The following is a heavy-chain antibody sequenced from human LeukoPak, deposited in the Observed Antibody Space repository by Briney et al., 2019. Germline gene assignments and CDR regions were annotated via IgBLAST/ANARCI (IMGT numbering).Heavy chain of an antibody. Sequence: PSETLSLTCAVYGGSFSGYYWSWIRQPPGKGLEWIGEINHSGSTNYNPSLKSRVTISVDTSKNQFSLKLSSVTAADTALYYCASLVWLGESNWGQGTLVTVSS. CDR3: ASLVWLGESN. V-gene: IGHV4-34*01. CDR1: GGSFSGYY. CDR2: INHSGST. D-gene: IGHD3-10*01. J-gene: IGHJ4*02.